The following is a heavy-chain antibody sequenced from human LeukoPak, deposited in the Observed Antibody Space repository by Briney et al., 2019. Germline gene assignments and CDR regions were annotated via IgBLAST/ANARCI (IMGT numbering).Heavy chain of an antibody. J-gene: IGHJ6*02. CDR1: GYTFTGYY. CDR3: ARWVTALGYYGMDV. D-gene: IGHD2-21*02. Sequence: GASVKVSCKASGYTFTGYYMHWVRQAPGQGLEWMGWINPNSGGTNYAQKFQGRVTMTRDTFISTAYMELSRLRSDDTAVYYCARWVTALGYYGMDVWGQGTTVTVSS. CDR2: INPNSGGT. V-gene: IGHV1-2*02.